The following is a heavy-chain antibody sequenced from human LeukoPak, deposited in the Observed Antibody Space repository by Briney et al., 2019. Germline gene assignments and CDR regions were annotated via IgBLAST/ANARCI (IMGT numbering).Heavy chain of an antibody. CDR2: ISGSGGST. V-gene: IGHV3-23*01. CDR3: ARQYYDILTGYPLYYYGMDV. CDR1: GFTFSSYA. J-gene: IGHJ6*02. D-gene: IGHD3-9*01. Sequence: GGSLRLSCAASGFTFSSYAMSWVRQAPGKGLEWVSAISGSGGSTYYADSVKGRFTISRDNSKNTLYLQMNSLRAEDTAVYYCARQYYDILTGYPLYYYGMDVWGQGTTVTVSS.